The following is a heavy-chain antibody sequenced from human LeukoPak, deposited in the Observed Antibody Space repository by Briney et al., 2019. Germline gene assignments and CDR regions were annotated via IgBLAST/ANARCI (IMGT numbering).Heavy chain of an antibody. CDR2: ISSSSSYI. D-gene: IGHD4-17*01. Sequence: PGGSLRLSCAASGFTFSSYSMNWVRQAPGKGLEWVSSISSSSSYIYYADSVKGRFTISRDNAKNSLYLQMNSLRAEDTAVYYCARDLTTVTTSDDYWGQGTLVTVSS. CDR1: GFTFSSYS. J-gene: IGHJ4*02. CDR3: ARDLTTVTTSDDY. V-gene: IGHV3-21*01.